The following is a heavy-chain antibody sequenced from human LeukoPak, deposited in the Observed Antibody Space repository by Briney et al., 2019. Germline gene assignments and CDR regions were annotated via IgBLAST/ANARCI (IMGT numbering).Heavy chain of an antibody. Sequence: GESLKISCKGSEYKFAKYWIGWVRQMPGKGLEWMGVIYPGDSDTRYSPSFQGQVTISADKSISTAYLQWSSLKASDTAMYYCARSYSASWSGFDPWGQGTLVTVSS. D-gene: IGHD2-2*01. CDR1: EYKFAKYW. CDR3: ARSYSASWSGFDP. CDR2: IYPGDSDT. V-gene: IGHV5-51*01. J-gene: IGHJ5*02.